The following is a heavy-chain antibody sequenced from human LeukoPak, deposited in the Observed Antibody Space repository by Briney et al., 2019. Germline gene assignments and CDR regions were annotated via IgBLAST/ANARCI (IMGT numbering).Heavy chain of an antibody. CDR1: GYTFTSYG. J-gene: IGHJ5*02. V-gene: IGHV1-18*04. CDR3: ARVPLPGSGTRKNWFDP. Sequence: GASVKVSCKASGYTFTSYGISWVRQAPGQGLEWMGWISAYNGNTNYAQKLQGRVTMTTDTSTSTAYMELRSLRSDDTAVCYCARVPLPGSGTRKNWFDPWGQGTLVTVSS. CDR2: ISAYNGNT. D-gene: IGHD3-10*01.